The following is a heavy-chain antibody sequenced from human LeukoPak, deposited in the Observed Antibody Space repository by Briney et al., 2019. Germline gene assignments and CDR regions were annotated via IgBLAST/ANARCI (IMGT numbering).Heavy chain of an antibody. CDR1: GGSFSGYY. CDR2: INHSGST. CDR3: ARGRVYGSGWYDY. Sequence: SETPSLTCAVYGGSFSGYYWSWIRQPPGKGLEWIGEINHSGSTNYNPSLKSRVTISVDTSKNQFSLKLSSVTAADTAVYYCARGRVYGSGWYDYWGQGTLVTVSS. D-gene: IGHD6-19*01. V-gene: IGHV4-34*01. J-gene: IGHJ4*02.